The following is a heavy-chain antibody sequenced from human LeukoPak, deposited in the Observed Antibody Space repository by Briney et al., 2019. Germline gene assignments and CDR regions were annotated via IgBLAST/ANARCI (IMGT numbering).Heavy chain of an antibody. CDR3: ANEGHLEY. Sequence: PGGSLRLSCTVSGFTVSSDSMSWVRQAPGKGLEWVSFIYSGGSTHYSDSVKGRFTISRDNSKNTLYLQMNRLRAEDTAVYYCANEGHLEYWGQGTLVTVPS. CDR1: GFTVSSDS. V-gene: IGHV3-53*01. J-gene: IGHJ4*02. CDR2: IYSGGST.